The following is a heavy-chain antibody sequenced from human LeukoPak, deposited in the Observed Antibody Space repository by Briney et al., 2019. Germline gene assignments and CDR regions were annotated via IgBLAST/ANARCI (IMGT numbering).Heavy chain of an antibody. D-gene: IGHD1-26*01. Sequence: SETLSLTCTVSGGSISSSSYYWGWIRQPPGKGLEWIGSIYYSGSTYYNPSLKSRVTISVDTSKNQFSLKLSSVTAADTAVYYCAGGEPLKALDYWGQGTLVTVSS. CDR1: GGSISSSSYY. CDR3: AGGEPLKALDY. V-gene: IGHV4-39*01. J-gene: IGHJ4*02. CDR2: IYYSGST.